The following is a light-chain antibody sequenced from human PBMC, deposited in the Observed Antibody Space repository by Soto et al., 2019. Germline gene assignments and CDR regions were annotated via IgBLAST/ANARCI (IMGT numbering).Light chain of an antibody. CDR1: QSISSW. CDR2: KAS. Sequence: DIPMTQSPSTLSASVGDRVTITCRASQSISSWLAWYQQKPGKAPKLLIYKASSLESGVPSRFSGSASGTEFPLTISSLQPDDFATYYCQQYNSYLYTFGQGTKLEIK. V-gene: IGKV1-5*03. J-gene: IGKJ2*01. CDR3: QQYNSYLYT.